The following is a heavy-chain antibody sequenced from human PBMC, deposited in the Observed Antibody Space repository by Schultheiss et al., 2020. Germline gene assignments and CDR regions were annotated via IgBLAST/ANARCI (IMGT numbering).Heavy chain of an antibody. V-gene: IGHV4-59*04. CDR3: ASSAPLSGSDYYYYGMDV. CDR2: IHHSGST. CDR1: GGSISSYY. J-gene: IGHJ6*02. D-gene: IGHD2-15*01. Sequence: SETLSLTCTVSGGSISSYYWSWIRQPPGKGLEWIGEIHHSGSTYYNPSLKSRITMSVDTSKNQFSLKLSSVTAADTAVYYCASSAPLSGSDYYYYGMDVWGQGTTVTVSS.